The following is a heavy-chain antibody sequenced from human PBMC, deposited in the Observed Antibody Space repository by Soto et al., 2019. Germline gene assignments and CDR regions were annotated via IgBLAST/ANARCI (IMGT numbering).Heavy chain of an antibody. Sequence: QVQLVQSGAEVKKPGASVKVSCKASGYTFTGYYMHWVRQAPGQGLEWMGWINPNSGGTNYAQKSQGWVTMTRDTSISTAYLELSRLRSDDTAVYYCAILGGERGYCSGGSCPFDYWGQGTLVTVSS. J-gene: IGHJ4*02. V-gene: IGHV1-2*04. CDR1: GYTFTGYY. CDR3: AILGGERGYCSGGSCPFDY. CDR2: INPNSGGT. D-gene: IGHD2-15*01.